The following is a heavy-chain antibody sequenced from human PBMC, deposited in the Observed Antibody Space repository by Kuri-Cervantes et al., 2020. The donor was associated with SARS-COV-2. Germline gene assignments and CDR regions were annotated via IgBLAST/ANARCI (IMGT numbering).Heavy chain of an antibody. D-gene: IGHD6-13*01. Sequence: GGSLRLSCAASGFTFSSYSMNWVRQAPGKGLEWVSSISSSSSYIYYADSVKGRFTISRDNAKNSLYPQMNSLRAEDTAVYYCARVMYSSSRNKYAFDIWGQGTMVTVSS. V-gene: IGHV3-21*01. J-gene: IGHJ3*02. CDR3: ARVMYSSSRNKYAFDI. CDR2: ISSSSSYI. CDR1: GFTFSSYS.